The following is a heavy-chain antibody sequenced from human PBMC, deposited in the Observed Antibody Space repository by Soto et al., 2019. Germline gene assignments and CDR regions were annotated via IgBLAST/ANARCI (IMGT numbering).Heavy chain of an antibody. CDR2: ISAYNGNT. D-gene: IGHD6-19*01. CDR3: ARDRGARLVWRVEEVDY. J-gene: IGHJ4*02. CDR1: GYTFTSYG. V-gene: IGHV1-18*04. Sequence: QVQLVQSGAEVKKPGASVKVSCKASGYTFTSYGISWVRQAPGQGLEWMGWISAYNGNTNYAQKLQGRVTMTTDTSTSTAYMELRSLRSDDTVVYSCARDRGARLVWRVEEVDYWCQGTLVTVTS.